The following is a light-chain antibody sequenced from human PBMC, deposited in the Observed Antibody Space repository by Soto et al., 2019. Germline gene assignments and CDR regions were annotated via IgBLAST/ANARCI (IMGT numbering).Light chain of an antibody. CDR3: QPYNNWPLT. Sequence: DIQMTQSPSTLSASVADRVTITCRASQSIGSRLAWYQQKPGKAPKLLMYAASTLESGVPSRYGGSRSGAEFTLTINSLQSEDFAVYYCQPYNNWPLTFGGGTKVEIK. J-gene: IGKJ4*01. CDR2: AAS. V-gene: IGKV1-5*01. CDR1: QSIGSR.